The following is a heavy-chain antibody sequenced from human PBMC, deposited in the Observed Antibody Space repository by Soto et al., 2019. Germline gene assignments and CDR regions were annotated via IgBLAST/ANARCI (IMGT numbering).Heavy chain of an antibody. D-gene: IGHD3-22*01. Sequence: PGESLKISCKGSGYSFTSYWISWVRQMPGKGLEWMGRIDPSDSYTNYSPSFQGHVTISADKSTSTAYLQWSSLKASDTAMYYCAIRSNYYDSSGYQQPEPDPFYYYGMDVWGQGTTVTVSS. CDR2: IDPSDSYT. CDR1: GYSFTSYW. J-gene: IGHJ6*02. V-gene: IGHV5-10-1*01. CDR3: AIRSNYYDSSGYQQPEPDPFYYYGMDV.